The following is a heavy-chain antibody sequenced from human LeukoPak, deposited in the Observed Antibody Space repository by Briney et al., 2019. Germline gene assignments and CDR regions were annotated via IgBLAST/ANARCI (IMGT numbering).Heavy chain of an antibody. CDR1: GGSISSSSYY. V-gene: IGHV4-39*07. CDR3: ARYNSSSGYFDP. Sequence: SETLSLTCTASGGSISSSSYYWGWIRQPPGKGLEWIGSIYYSGSTYYNPSLKSRVTISVDTSKNQFSLKLSSVTAADTAVYYCARYNSSSGYFDPWGQGTLVTVSS. J-gene: IGHJ5*02. D-gene: IGHD6-6*01. CDR2: IYYSGST.